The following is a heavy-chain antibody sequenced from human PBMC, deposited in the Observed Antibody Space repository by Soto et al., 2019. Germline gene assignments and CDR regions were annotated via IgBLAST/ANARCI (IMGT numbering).Heavy chain of an antibody. V-gene: IGHV4-59*01. CDR2: IYYSGST. CDR1: GGSISSYY. CDR3: ARDKAAAGTYFDY. J-gene: IGHJ4*02. Sequence: SETLSLTCTVSGGSISSYYWSWIRQPPGKGLEWIGYIYYSGSTNYNPSLKSRVTISVDTSKNQFSLKLSSVTAADTAVYYCARDKAAAGTYFDYWGQGTLVTVSS. D-gene: IGHD6-13*01.